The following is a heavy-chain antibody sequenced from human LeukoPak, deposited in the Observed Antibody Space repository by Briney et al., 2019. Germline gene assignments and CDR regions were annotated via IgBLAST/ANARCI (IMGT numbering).Heavy chain of an antibody. J-gene: IGHJ4*02. CDR3: ARDRIAAADHDLDY. Sequence: ASVKVSCKASGGTFSSYAISWVRQAPGQGLEWMGGIIPIFGTANYAQKFQGRVTITTDESTSTAYMELSSLRSEDTAVYYCARDRIAAADHDLDYWGQGTLVTVSS. CDR2: IIPIFGTA. D-gene: IGHD6-13*01. CDR1: GGTFSSYA. V-gene: IGHV1-69*05.